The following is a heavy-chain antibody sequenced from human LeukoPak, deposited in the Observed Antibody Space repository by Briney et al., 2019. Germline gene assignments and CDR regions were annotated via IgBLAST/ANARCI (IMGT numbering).Heavy chain of an antibody. D-gene: IGHD1-26*01. Sequence: PGGSLRLSCAASGFTFSSYAMHWVRQAPGKGLEWVAVISYDGSNKYYADSVKGRFTISRDNSKNTLYLQMNSLRAEDTAVYYCAKDLVWSGSYLEAFDIWGQGTMVTVSS. CDR1: GFTFSSYA. J-gene: IGHJ3*02. V-gene: IGHV3-30-3*01. CDR2: ISYDGSNK. CDR3: AKDLVWSGSYLEAFDI.